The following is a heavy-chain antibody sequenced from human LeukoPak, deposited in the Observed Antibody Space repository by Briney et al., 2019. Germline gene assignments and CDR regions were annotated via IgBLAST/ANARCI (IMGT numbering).Heavy chain of an antibody. Sequence: GRSLRLSCAASGFTFRSYGMHWVRQAPGKGLEWVAVIWYDGTNKYYADSVKGRFIISRDNSKNTLYLQMNSLRAEDTAVYYCARERSGGSCFFDYWGQGTLVTVSS. D-gene: IGHD1-26*01. CDR3: ARERSGGSCFFDY. V-gene: IGHV3-33*01. CDR2: IWYDGTNK. J-gene: IGHJ4*02. CDR1: GFTFRSYG.